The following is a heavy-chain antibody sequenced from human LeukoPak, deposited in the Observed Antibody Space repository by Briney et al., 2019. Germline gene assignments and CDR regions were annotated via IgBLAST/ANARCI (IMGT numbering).Heavy chain of an antibody. D-gene: IGHD3-3*01. J-gene: IGHJ4*02. V-gene: IGHV3-48*01. CDR2: ISSSSSTI. CDR3: ARSPSDFWSGYYPYYFDY. Sequence: PGGSLRLSCAASGFTFSSYSMNWVRQAPGKGLEWVSYISSSSSTIYYADSVKGRFTISRDNAKNSLYLQMNSLRAEDTAVYYCARSPSDFWSGYYPYYFDYWGQGTLVTVSS. CDR1: GFTFSSYS.